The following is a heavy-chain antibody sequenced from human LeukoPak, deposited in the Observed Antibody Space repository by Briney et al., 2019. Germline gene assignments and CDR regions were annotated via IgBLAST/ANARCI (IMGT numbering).Heavy chain of an antibody. Sequence: GASLKISCKGSGSRFTSYWIGWGRRMPGKGLEWMGIIYPGDSDTRYNPSFQGQVTISADKSISTAYLQWSSLKASDTAMYYCARHSGSSLPDYWGQGTLVTVSS. CDR3: ARHSGSSLPDY. J-gene: IGHJ4*02. D-gene: IGHD2-15*01. CDR1: GSRFTSYW. V-gene: IGHV5-51*01. CDR2: IYPGDSDT.